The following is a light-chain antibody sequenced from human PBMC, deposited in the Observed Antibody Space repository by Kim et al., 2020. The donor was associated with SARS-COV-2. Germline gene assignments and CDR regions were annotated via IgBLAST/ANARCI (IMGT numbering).Light chain of an antibody. J-gene: IGLJ3*02. CDR3: CTYAGYTTWM. CDR1: INDVGAYNL. CDR2: EGT. Sequence: QSALTQPASVAGSLGQSIIISCTGTINDVGAYNLVSWYQQHPSKGPRLIIYEGTKRPSGVSNRFSASKSVSWASLTISGRQAEDEAVYYCCTYAGYTTWMFGGGTKVTVL. V-gene: IGLV2-23*01.